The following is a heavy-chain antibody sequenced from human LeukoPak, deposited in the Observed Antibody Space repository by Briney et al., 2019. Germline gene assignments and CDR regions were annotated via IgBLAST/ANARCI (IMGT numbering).Heavy chain of an antibody. Sequence: ASVKVSCKASGYTFTGYYMHWVRQAPGQGLEWMGWINPNSGGTNYAQKFQGRVTMTRDTSISTAYMELGRLRSDDTAVYYCVQDYGSGSYAFDYWGQGTLVTVSS. CDR3: VQDYGSGSYAFDY. J-gene: IGHJ4*02. CDR2: INPNSGGT. V-gene: IGHV1-2*02. D-gene: IGHD3-10*01. CDR1: GYTFTGYY.